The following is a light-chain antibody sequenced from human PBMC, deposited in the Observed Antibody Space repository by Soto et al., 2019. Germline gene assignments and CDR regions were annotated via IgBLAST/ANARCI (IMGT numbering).Light chain of an antibody. Sequence: EIELTQSPGTLSLSPGERATLSCRASQSVSSYLAWYQQKPGQAPRLLIYDASTRATGISARFSGSGSGTDFTLTISSLEPEDFAVYYCQQRTNRPVTFGQGTKVEVK. J-gene: IGKJ1*01. CDR3: QQRTNRPVT. CDR1: QSVSSY. CDR2: DAS. V-gene: IGKV3-11*01.